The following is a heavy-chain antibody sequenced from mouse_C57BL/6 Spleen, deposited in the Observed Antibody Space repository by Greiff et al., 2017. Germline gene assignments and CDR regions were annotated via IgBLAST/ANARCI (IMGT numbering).Heavy chain of an antibody. D-gene: IGHD2-4*01. V-gene: IGHV1-42*01. J-gene: IGHJ4*01. CDR1: GYSFTGYY. CDR3: ARRRLYYDYDGDAMDY. Sequence: VQLKQSGPELVKPGASVKISCKASGYSFTGYYMNWVKQSPEKSLEWIGEINPSTGGTTYNQKFKAKATLTVDKSSSTAYMQLKSLTSEDSAVYYCARRRLYYDYDGDAMDYWGQGTSGTVSS. CDR2: INPSTGGT.